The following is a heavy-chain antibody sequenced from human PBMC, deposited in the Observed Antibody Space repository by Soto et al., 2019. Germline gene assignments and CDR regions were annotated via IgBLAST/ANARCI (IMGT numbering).Heavy chain of an antibody. J-gene: IGHJ5*02. CDR3: ASSYSSSWYGYNWFDP. Sequence: GESLKISCKGSGYSFTSYWIGWVRQMPVKGLEWMGIIYPGDSDTRYSPSFQGQVTISADKSISTAYLQWSSLKASDTAMYYCASSYSSSWYGYNWFDPWGQGTLVTVSS. CDR2: IYPGDSDT. CDR1: GYSFTSYW. V-gene: IGHV5-51*01. D-gene: IGHD6-13*01.